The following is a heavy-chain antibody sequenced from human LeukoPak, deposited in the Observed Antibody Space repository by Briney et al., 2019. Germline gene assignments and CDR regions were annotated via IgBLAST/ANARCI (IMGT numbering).Heavy chain of an antibody. D-gene: IGHD2-21*02. CDR3: AREYCGGDCYSVGDAFDI. Sequence: ASVKVSCKASGYTFTSYGISWVRQAPGQGLEWMGWINPNSGGTNYAQKFQGRVTMTRDTSISTAYMELSRLRSDDTAVYYCAREYCGGDCYSVGDAFDIWGQGTMVTVSS. V-gene: IGHV1-2*02. J-gene: IGHJ3*02. CDR1: GYTFTSYG. CDR2: INPNSGGT.